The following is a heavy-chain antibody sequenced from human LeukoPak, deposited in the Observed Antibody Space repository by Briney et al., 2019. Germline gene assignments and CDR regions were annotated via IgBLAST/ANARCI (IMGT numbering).Heavy chain of an antibody. Sequence: SQTLSLTCAISGDSVSSNSAAWNWIRQSPSRGLEWLGRTYYRSKWYNDYAVSVKSRITINPDTSKNQFSLQLNSVTPEDTAVYYCARVEGVGSSWCIGYYGMDVWGQGTTVTVSS. J-gene: IGHJ6*02. D-gene: IGHD6-13*01. CDR3: ARVEGVGSSWCIGYYGMDV. CDR2: TYYRSKWYN. CDR1: GDSVSSNSAA. V-gene: IGHV6-1*01.